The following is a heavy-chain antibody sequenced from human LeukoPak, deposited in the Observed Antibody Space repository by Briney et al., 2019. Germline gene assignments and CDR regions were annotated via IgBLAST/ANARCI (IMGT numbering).Heavy chain of an antibody. Sequence: GGSLRLSCAASGFTVISNYMSWVRQAPGKGLEWVSSISSSGANTYYADSVKGRFTIARDNSKNTLYLQMSSLRAEDTAVYYCAKRDRPCSGDCSAPYYFDYWGQGTLVTVSS. D-gene: IGHD2-21*02. J-gene: IGHJ4*02. V-gene: IGHV3-23*01. CDR3: AKRDRPCSGDCSAPYYFDY. CDR2: ISSSGANT. CDR1: GFTVISNY.